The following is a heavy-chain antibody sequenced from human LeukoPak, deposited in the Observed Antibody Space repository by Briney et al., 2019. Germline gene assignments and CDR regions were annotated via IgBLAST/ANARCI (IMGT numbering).Heavy chain of an antibody. J-gene: IGHJ6*04. V-gene: IGHV3-23*01. CDR3: AELGITMIGGV. CDR2: FSPSGGGT. CDR1: GFTFSNYA. Sequence: GGSLRLSCAASGFTFSNYAMSWVRQAPGKGLEWVSAFSPSGGGTYYADSVKGRFTISRDNSKNTLYLQMNSLRAEDTAVYYCAELGITMIGGVWGKGTTVTISS. D-gene: IGHD3-10*02.